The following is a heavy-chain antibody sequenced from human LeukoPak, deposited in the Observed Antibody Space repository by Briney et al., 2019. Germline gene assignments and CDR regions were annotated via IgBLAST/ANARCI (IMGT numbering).Heavy chain of an antibody. Sequence: GGSLRLSCAVSGFTLSSYGMHWVRQAPGKGLEWVAFIRYDGSNKYYADSVKGRFTISRDNSKSTLYLQMNSLRAEDTAVYYCAKARYNWNFWAWGQGTLVTVSS. CDR1: GFTLSSYG. CDR3: AKARYNWNFWA. D-gene: IGHD1-7*01. J-gene: IGHJ5*02. CDR2: IRYDGSNK. V-gene: IGHV3-30*02.